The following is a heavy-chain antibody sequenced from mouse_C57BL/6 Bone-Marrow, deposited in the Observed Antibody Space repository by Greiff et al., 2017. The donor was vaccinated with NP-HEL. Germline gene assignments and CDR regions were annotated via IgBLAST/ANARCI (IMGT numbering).Heavy chain of an antibody. D-gene: IGHD1-1*01. Sequence: VQLQQSGAELVRPGASVKLSCTASGFNIKDDYMHWVKQRPEQGLEWIGWIDPENGDTEYASKFQGKATITADTSSNTAYLQLSSLTSEDTAVYYCTTITTVLATGWYFEVWGTGTTVTVSS. CDR1: GFNIKDDY. V-gene: IGHV14-4*01. CDR2: IDPENGDT. J-gene: IGHJ1*03. CDR3: TTITTVLATGWYFEV.